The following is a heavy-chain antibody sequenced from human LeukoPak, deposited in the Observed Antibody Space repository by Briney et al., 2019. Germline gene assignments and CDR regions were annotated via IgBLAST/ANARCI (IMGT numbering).Heavy chain of an antibody. CDR1: GGSFSGYY. CDR3: ARTRRIQLWLWDWFDP. V-gene: IGHV4-34*01. J-gene: IGHJ5*02. D-gene: IGHD5-18*01. CDR2: INHSGST. Sequence: PSETLSLTCAVYGGSFSGYYWSWIRQPPGKGLEWIGEINHSGSTNYYPSLKSRVTISVDTSKNQFSLKLSSVTAADTAVYYCARTRRIQLWLWDWFDPWGQGTLVTVSS.